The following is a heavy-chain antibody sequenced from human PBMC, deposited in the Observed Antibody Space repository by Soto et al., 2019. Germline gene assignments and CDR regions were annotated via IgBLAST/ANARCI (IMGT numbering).Heavy chain of an antibody. D-gene: IGHD3-22*01. CDR3: ARGMYYYDSSGYYPIDY. Sequence: QVQLVESGGGVVQPGRSLRLSCAASGFTFSSYGMHWFRQAPGKGLEWVAVIWYDGSNKYYADSVKGRFTISRDNSKNTLYLQMNSLRAEDTAVYYCARGMYYYDSSGYYPIDYWGQGTLVTVSS. V-gene: IGHV3-33*01. CDR1: GFTFSSYG. J-gene: IGHJ4*02. CDR2: IWYDGSNK.